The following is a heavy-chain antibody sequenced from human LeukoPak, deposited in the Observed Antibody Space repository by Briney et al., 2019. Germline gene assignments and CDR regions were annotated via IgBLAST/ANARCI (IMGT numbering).Heavy chain of an antibody. V-gene: IGHV1-3*01. CDR2: INAGNGNT. CDR3: ARDIVVVPAAMPSYGMDV. Sequence: ASVKVSCKASGYTFTSYAMHWVRQAPGQRLEWMGWINAGNGNTKYSQKFQGRVTITRDTSASTAYMELSSLRSEDTAVYYCARDIVVVPAAMPSYGMDVWGKGTTVTVSS. J-gene: IGHJ6*04. D-gene: IGHD2-2*01. CDR1: GYTFTSYA.